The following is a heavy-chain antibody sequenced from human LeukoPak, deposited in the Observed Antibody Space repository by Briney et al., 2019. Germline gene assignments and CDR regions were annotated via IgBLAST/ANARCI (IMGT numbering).Heavy chain of an antibody. Sequence: SETLSLTCTVSGDSISSYYWSWIRQPPGKGLEWIGYIYSSGSTKYNPSLKSRVTISVDTSKNQFSLRLSSVTAADTAVYYCARARVRSYSYDSSGFYTSDWHFDLWGPGTLVTVSS. CDR2: IYSSGST. CDR3: ARARVRSYSYDSSGFYTSDWHFDL. CDR1: GDSISSYY. V-gene: IGHV4-59*01. D-gene: IGHD3-22*01. J-gene: IGHJ2*01.